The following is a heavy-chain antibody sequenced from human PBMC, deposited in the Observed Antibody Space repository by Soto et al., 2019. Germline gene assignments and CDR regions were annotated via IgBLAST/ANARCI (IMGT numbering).Heavy chain of an antibody. CDR3: ATGGHNDGYNFSHGMDV. D-gene: IGHD5-12*01. J-gene: IGHJ6*01. V-gene: IGHV1-69*01. Sequence: QVQVVQSGAEVKKPGSSVKVSCKVSGGIFTNNAISWVRQAPGQGREWGGVIPLFDTAYYAQIFRGRLRISADGATTTAYLALSGVTSADPAVYFCATGGHNDGYNFSHGMDVWGQWTTVTFSA. CDR2: VIPLFDTA. CDR1: GGIFTNNA.